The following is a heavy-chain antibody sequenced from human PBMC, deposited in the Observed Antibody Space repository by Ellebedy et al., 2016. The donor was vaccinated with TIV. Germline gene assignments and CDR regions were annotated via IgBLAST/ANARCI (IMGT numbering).Heavy chain of an antibody. CDR3: ARSDARTVTKVEGMDV. D-gene: IGHD4-17*01. CDR1: GYTFTNYG. J-gene: IGHJ6*02. CDR2: INAYNGNT. V-gene: IGHV1-18*01. Sequence: AASVKVSCKASGYTFTNYGISWARQAPGQGLEWMGWINAYNGNTHYSQKLQGRVTMTTDTSTSTAYMELRSLRSDDTAMYYCARSDARTVTKVEGMDVWGQGTTVTVSS.